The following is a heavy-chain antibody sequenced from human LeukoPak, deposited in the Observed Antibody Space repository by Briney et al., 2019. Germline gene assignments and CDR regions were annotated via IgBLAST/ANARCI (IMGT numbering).Heavy chain of an antibody. V-gene: IGHV3-7*05. D-gene: IGHD5-18*01. CDR1: GFTFSGYW. J-gene: IGHJ4*02. Sequence: GSLRLSCAASGFTFSGYWMSWVRQTPGKGLEWVANIKEAGSEKYYVDSVKGRFIISRDNAKNSLYVQMNSLRVEDTAVYYCARLPLTARRHFDYWGQGTLVAVSS. CDR3: ARLPLTARRHFDY. CDR2: IKEAGSEK.